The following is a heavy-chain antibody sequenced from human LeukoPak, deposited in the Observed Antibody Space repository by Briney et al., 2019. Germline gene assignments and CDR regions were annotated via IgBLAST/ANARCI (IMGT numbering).Heavy chain of an antibody. Sequence: GGSLRLSCGASGFTFSSYGMHWVRQAPGKGLEWVAVIWYDGSNKYYADSVKGRFTISRDNSKNTLYLQMNSLRAEDTAVYYCAKDAVEMAGAFDIWGQGTMATVSS. CDR2: IWYDGSNK. CDR1: GFTFSSYG. CDR3: AKDAVEMAGAFDI. D-gene: IGHD5-24*01. J-gene: IGHJ3*02. V-gene: IGHV3-33*06.